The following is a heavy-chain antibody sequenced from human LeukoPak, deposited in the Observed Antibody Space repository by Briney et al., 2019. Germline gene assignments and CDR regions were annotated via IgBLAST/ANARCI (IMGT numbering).Heavy chain of an antibody. D-gene: IGHD6-13*01. CDR2: ISQDGSER. V-gene: IGHV3-30-3*01. CDR3: VREPGPGYFDY. Sequence: GGSLRLSCAASGLTFSSHAMHWVRQAPGKGLEWVAVISQDGSERHHTDSVKGRFTISRDNSRNTLYLQMNGLRPEDTAVYYCVREPGPGYFDYWGQGTLVTVSS. CDR1: GLTFSSHA. J-gene: IGHJ4*02.